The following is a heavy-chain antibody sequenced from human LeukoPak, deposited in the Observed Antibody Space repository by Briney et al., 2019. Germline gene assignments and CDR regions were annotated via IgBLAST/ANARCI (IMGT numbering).Heavy chain of an antibody. Sequence: PSQTLSLTCTVSGGSISSGSYYWSWIRQPAGKGLEWIGRIYTSGSTNYNPSLKSRVTISVDTSKNQFSLKLSSVTAADTAVYYCARGAIVVVPAAYFDYWGQGNLVTVSS. D-gene: IGHD2-2*01. V-gene: IGHV4-61*02. J-gene: IGHJ4*02. CDR2: IYTSGST. CDR3: ARGAIVVVPAAYFDY. CDR1: GGSISSGSYY.